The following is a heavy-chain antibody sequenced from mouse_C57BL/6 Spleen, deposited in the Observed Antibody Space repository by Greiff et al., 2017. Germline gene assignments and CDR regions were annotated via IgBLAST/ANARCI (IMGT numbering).Heavy chain of an antibody. CDR1: GFSLTSYA. V-gene: IGHV2-9-1*01. CDR2: IWTGGGT. J-gene: IGHJ1*03. CDR3: ARTDYYGSSYLGYFDV. Sequence: VQLVESGPGLVAPSQSLSITCTVSGFSLTSYAISWVRQPPGKGLEWLGVIWTGGGTNYNSALKSRLSISKDNSKSQVFLKMNSLQTDDTARYYCARTDYYGSSYLGYFDVWGTGTTVTVSS. D-gene: IGHD1-1*01.